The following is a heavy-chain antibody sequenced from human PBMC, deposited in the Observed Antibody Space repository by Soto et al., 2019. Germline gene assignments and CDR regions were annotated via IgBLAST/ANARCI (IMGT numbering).Heavy chain of an antibody. V-gene: IGHV3-53*01. D-gene: IGHD3-16*01. CDR1: GFSVSNNH. Sequence: VQLVESGGGLIQPGGSLRLSCAASGFSVSNNHMTWVRQAAGKGLEWVSLIHGGGSTYYADSVKGRFTISRDNSKNTLYLQMDSLRAEDTAIYYCAGRLTTAASLDYWGQGTVVTVSS. CDR3: AGRLTTAASLDY. J-gene: IGHJ4*02. CDR2: IHGGGST.